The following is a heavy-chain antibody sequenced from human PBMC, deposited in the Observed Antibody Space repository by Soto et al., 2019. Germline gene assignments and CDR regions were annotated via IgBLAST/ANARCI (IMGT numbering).Heavy chain of an antibody. CDR2: INWNGGST. J-gene: IGHJ6*03. CDR3: AREPRDFWSGLMDV. Sequence: GGSLRLSCAASGFTFDDYGMSWVRQAPGKGLEWVSGINWNGGSTGYADSVKGRFTISRDNAKNSLYLQMNSLRAEDTALYHCAREPRDFWSGLMDVWGKGTTVTVSS. V-gene: IGHV3-20*01. D-gene: IGHD3-3*01. CDR1: GFTFDDYG.